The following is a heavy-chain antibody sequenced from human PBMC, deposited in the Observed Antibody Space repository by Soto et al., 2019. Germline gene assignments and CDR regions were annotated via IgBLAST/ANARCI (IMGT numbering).Heavy chain of an antibody. J-gene: IGHJ6*01. Sequence: GQSLKISCQGSGYSFGNYWIAWERQMPGKGLEWVGVIYPGDSDTRYSPSFRGRVTISADKSISHVYLQWSSLKASDTAMYYCARIRLRQYYYGMDVWGQGTTVAVSS. V-gene: IGHV5-51*01. CDR2: IYPGDSDT. CDR1: GYSFGNYW. CDR3: ARIRLRQYYYGMDV. D-gene: IGHD3-10*01.